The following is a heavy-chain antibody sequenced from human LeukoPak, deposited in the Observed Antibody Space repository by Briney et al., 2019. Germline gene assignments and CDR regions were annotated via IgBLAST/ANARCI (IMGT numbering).Heavy chain of an antibody. D-gene: IGHD3-22*01. Sequence: GASVKVSCKASGYTFTGYYMHWVRQAPGQGLEWMGWINPNSGGTNYAQKFQGRVTMTRDTSISTAYMELSGLRSDDTAVYYCARPSYYYDHFDYWGQGTLVTVSS. J-gene: IGHJ4*02. V-gene: IGHV1-2*02. CDR3: ARPSYYYDHFDY. CDR1: GYTFTGYY. CDR2: INPNSGGT.